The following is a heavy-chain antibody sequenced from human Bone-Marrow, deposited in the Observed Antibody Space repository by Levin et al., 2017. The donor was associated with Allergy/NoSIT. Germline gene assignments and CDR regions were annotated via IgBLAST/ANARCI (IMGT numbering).Heavy chain of an antibody. CDR1: GYTFTDYY. Sequence: ASVKVSCKASGYTFTDYYMNWVRQAPGQGLEWMGWINPNSGGTNYAQKFQGRVTMTRDTSISTAYMELSGLRSDDTAEYYCARDPDYYDRAFDTWGQGTMVTVSS. J-gene: IGHJ3*02. CDR3: ARDPDYYDRAFDT. D-gene: IGHD3-22*01. V-gene: IGHV1-2*02. CDR2: INPNSGGT.